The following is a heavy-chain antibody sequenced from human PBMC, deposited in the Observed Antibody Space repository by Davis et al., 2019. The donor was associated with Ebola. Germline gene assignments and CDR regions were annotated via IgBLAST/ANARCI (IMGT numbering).Heavy chain of an antibody. CDR3: AGGESGWDASDI. D-gene: IGHD6-19*01. J-gene: IGHJ3*02. V-gene: IGHV3-49*04. CDR2: IRTKAYGGTT. Sequence: GGSLRLSCADSVITFSSYAMTWVRQAPGKGLEWVGFIRTKAYGGTTEYAASVKGRFTISRDDSKNIAYLQMNSLRAEDTAVYYCAGGESGWDASDIWGRGTMVTVSS. CDR1: VITFSSYA.